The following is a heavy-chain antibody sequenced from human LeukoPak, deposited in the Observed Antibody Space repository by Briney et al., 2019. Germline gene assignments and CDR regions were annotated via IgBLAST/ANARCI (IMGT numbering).Heavy chain of an antibody. Sequence: GGSLRLSCAASGFTFDDYGMSWVRQAPGKGLEWVANIKQDGSEKYYVDSVKGRFTISRDNAKNSLYLQMNSLRAEDTAVYYCASGDYDFWSGYFDYWGQGTLVTVSS. CDR2: IKQDGSEK. V-gene: IGHV3-7*01. CDR3: ASGDYDFWSGYFDY. J-gene: IGHJ4*02. D-gene: IGHD3-3*01. CDR1: GFTFDDYG.